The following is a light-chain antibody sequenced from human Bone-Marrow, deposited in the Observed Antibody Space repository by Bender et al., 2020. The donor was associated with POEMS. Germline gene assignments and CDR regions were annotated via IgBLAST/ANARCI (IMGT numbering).Light chain of an antibody. Sequence: QSALTQPRSVSGSPGQSITISCTGTNTDIAVYNYVFWYQQHPGKAPKLIIYDVNDRPSGLSNRFSGSKSGNTASLTISGLQAEDEADYYCSSYTTSRSWLFGGGTKLTVL. CDR1: NTDIAVYNY. CDR2: DVN. J-gene: IGLJ2*01. V-gene: IGLV2-14*03. CDR3: SSYTTSRSWL.